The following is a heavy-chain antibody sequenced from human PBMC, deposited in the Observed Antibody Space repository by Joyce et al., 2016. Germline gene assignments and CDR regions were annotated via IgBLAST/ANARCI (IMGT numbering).Heavy chain of an antibody. Sequence: QVHLQQWGAGLLKSSETLSLTCGVYGGSLSGYYWNWIRQPPGKGLEWIGEIHHGGTTNYNPSLKSRVSMSLDTAKSQFSLRMTSVTAADTAIYYCARFTRIQLWLTWGQGTLVTVSS. J-gene: IGHJ4*02. V-gene: IGHV4-34*01. CDR2: IHHGGTT. CDR1: GGSLSGYY. D-gene: IGHD1-1*01. CDR3: ARFTRIQLWLT.